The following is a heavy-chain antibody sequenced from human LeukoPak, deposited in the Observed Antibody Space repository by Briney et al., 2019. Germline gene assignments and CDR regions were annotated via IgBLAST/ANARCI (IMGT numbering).Heavy chain of an antibody. CDR2: IIPILDVT. V-gene: IGHV1-69*04. D-gene: IGHD4-17*01. Sequence: GSSVKVSCKASGGTFTNYAINWVRQAPGQGLEWMGRIIPILDVTNYAQKFQGRVTITADQSTSTAYMELSSLRSEDTAVYYCARISSATSTVTSPDFDYWGQGTQFTLSS. CDR1: GGTFTNYA. J-gene: IGHJ4*02. CDR3: ARISSATSTVTSPDFDY.